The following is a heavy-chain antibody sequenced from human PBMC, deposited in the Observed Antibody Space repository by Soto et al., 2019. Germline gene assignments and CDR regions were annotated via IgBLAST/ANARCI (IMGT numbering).Heavy chain of an antibody. CDR2: ISGSGGST. CDR3: AKDSQRYDFWSGYYESSHMDV. CDR1: GCTFCSSA. D-gene: IGHD3-3*01. V-gene: IGHV3-23*01. J-gene: IGHJ6*02. Sequence: GGSLRLSCAASGCTFCSSAMNWDRQAPGKGLEWVTAISGSGGSTYYADSVKGRFTISRDNSKNTLYLQMNSLRAEDTAVYYCAKDSQRYDFWSGYYESSHMDVWGQGTTVTVSS.